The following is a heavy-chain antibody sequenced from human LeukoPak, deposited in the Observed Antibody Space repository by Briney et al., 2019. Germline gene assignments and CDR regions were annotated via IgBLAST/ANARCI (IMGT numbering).Heavy chain of an antibody. J-gene: IGHJ3*02. D-gene: IGHD3-22*01. CDR1: GGTFSSYA. CDR3: ARRYYDSSGYYYDFAFDI. Sequence: ASVKVSCKASGGTFSSYAISWVRQAPRQGLEWMGGIIPIFGTANYAQKFQGRVTITADESTSTAYMELSSLRSEDTAVYYCARRYYDSSGYYYDFAFDIWGQGTMVTVSS. CDR2: IIPIFGTA. V-gene: IGHV1-69*13.